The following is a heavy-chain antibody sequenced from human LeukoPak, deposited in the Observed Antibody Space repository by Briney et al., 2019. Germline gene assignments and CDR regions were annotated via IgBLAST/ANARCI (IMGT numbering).Heavy chain of an antibody. CDR1: GFTFSSYG. V-gene: IGHV3-30*18. CDR3: AKDDPQYCSSVNCLGGY. J-gene: IGHJ4*02. Sequence: GGSLRLSCAASGFTFSSYGMHWVRQAPGKGLERVAVISYDGSNKYYADSVKGRFTISRDNSKNTVYLQMNSLRAEDTAVYYCAKDDPQYCSSVNCLGGYWGQGTLVTVSS. D-gene: IGHD2-2*01. CDR2: ISYDGSNK.